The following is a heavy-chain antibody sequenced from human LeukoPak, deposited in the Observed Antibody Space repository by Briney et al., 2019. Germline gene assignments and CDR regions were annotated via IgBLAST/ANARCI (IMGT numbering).Heavy chain of an antibody. CDR3: ARGDLLKGMDV. V-gene: IGHV3-13*01. D-gene: IGHD1-26*01. J-gene: IGHJ6*02. CDR2: IGTAGDT. Sequence: GGSLRLSCAASGFTFSSYDMHWVRQATGKGLEWVSAIGTAGDTYYPGSVKGRFTISRENAKNSLYLQMNSLRAGDTAVYYCARGDLLKGMDVWGQGTTVTLSS. CDR1: GFTFSSYD.